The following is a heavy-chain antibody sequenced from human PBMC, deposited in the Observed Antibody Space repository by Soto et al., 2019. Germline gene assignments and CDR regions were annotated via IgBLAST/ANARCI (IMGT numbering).Heavy chain of an antibody. V-gene: IGHV4-31*03. D-gene: IGHD6-19*01. CDR3: AREVSPNSRGWYTVLVRWFDP. CDR1: GGSTNSGDYY. Sequence: QVQLQESGPGLVKPSQTLSLTCTVSGGSTNSGDYYWSWVRQVPGKGLEWIGFISYSGNTHYNPSLESRVTISKDTSKNQVSLRLNSMTAADSAVYYCAREVSPNSRGWYTVLVRWFDPWGQGTLVTVSS. CDR2: ISYSGNT. J-gene: IGHJ5*02.